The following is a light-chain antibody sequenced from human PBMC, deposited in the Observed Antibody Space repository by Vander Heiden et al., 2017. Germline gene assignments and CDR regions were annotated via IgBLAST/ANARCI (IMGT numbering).Light chain of an antibody. J-gene: IGKJ1*01. V-gene: IGKV1-39*01. CDR1: QAIGTH. Sequence: DIQMTPSPSSLSASVGDRITITCRASQAIGTHVNWYHHKPVKVPKLLIHDASTLQFGVPSTFSGSGSGTEFTLTISSLQPEDFATYYCQQSFNSPRTFGQGTKVDIK. CDR2: DAS. CDR3: QQSFNSPRT.